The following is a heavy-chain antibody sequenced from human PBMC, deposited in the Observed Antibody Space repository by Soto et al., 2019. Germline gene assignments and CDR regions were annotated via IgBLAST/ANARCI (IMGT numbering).Heavy chain of an antibody. CDR2: IYYSGST. Sequence: SETLSLTCTVSGGSISSGGYYWSWIRQHPGKGLEWIGYIYYSGSTYFNPSLKSRLTISVDTSKNQFSLQLSSVTAADTAVYYCARAGHSSSPEGANWFDPWGQGTLVTVSS. CDR1: GGSISSGGYY. J-gene: IGHJ5*02. V-gene: IGHV4-31*03. CDR3: ARAGHSSSPEGANWFDP. D-gene: IGHD6-6*01.